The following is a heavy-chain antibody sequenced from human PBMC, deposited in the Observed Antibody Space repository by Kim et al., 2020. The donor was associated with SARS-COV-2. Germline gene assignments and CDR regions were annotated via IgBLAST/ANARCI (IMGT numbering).Heavy chain of an antibody. D-gene: IGHD3-10*01. J-gene: IGHJ5*02. CDR3: ARDGAGSYGLGWFDP. CDR2: IYYSGST. CDR1: GGSISSGGYY. V-gene: IGHV4-31*03. Sequence: SETLSLTCTVSGGSISSGGYYWSWIRQHPGKGLEWIGYIYYSGSTYYNPSLKSRVTISVDTSKNQFSLKLSSVTAADTAVYYCARDGAGSYGLGWFDPWGQGTLVTVSS.